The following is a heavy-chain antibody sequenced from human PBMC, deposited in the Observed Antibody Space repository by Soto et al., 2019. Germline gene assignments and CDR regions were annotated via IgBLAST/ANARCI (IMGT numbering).Heavy chain of an antibody. Sequence: GGSLRLSCAASGFTFSSYGMHWVRQAPGKGLEWVAVISYDGSNKYYADSVKGRFTISRDNSKNTLYLQMNSLRAEDTAVYYCAKGGYSYGSWGQGTLVTVSS. CDR3: AKGGYSYGS. V-gene: IGHV3-30*18. CDR1: GFTFSSYG. D-gene: IGHD5-18*01. J-gene: IGHJ5*02. CDR2: ISYDGSNK.